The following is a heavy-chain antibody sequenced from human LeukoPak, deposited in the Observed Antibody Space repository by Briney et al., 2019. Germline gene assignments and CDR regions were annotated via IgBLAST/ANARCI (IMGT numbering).Heavy chain of an antibody. Sequence: GGSLRLSCAASGFSFSRYSMSWVRQAPGKGLEWVSFIYSDNTHYSDSVKGRFTISRDNSKNTLYLQMNSLRAEDTAVYYCARRAGAYSHPYDYWGQGTLVTVSS. CDR3: ARRAGAYSHPYDY. J-gene: IGHJ4*02. V-gene: IGHV3-53*01. CDR1: GFSFSRYS. CDR2: IYSDNT. D-gene: IGHD4/OR15-4a*01.